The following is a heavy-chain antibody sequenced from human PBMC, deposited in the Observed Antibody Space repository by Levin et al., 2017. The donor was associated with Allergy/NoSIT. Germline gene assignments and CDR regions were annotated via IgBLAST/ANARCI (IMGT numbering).Heavy chain of an antibody. J-gene: IGHJ6*02. CDR1: GGTFSSYA. V-gene: IGHV1-69*04. CDR2: IIPILGIA. CDR3: ARDKRGVLEWLLFYYYGMDV. Sequence: KISCKASGGTFSSYAISWVRQAPGQGLEWMGRIIPILGIANYAQKFQGRVTITAGKSTSTAYMELSSLRSEDTAVYYCARDKRGVLEWLLFYYYGMDVWGQGTTVTVSS. D-gene: IGHD3-3*01.